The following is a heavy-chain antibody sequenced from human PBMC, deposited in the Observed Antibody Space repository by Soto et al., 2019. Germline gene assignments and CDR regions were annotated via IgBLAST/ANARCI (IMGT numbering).Heavy chain of an antibody. V-gene: IGHV3-11*01. CDR3: ARDLKGIQSWRPLAY. CDR2: ISGSGIII. CDR1: GFTFKDYY. J-gene: IGHJ4*02. D-gene: IGHD5-18*01. Sequence: GGSLRLSCAASGFTFKDYYMSWLRQAPGKGLEYISYISGSGIIIYYGDSVKGRFTVSRDNANNSLYLHMNNLRADDTAVYYCARDLKGIQSWRPLAYWGQGTLVPVSS.